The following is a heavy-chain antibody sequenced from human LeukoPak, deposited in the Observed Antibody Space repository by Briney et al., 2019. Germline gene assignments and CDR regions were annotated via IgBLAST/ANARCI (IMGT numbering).Heavy chain of an antibody. CDR1: GYTFTSNG. D-gene: IGHD4-17*01. CDR2: ICAYNGNT. Sequence: ASVKLSCNASGYTFTSNGISWVRQAPGQGLEWMGWICAYNGNTNYAQKLQGRVTMTSDKSTSTAYMELRSLRSDDTAVYYCARDYGYYVWFDPWRQGTLVSVST. J-gene: IGHJ5*02. V-gene: IGHV1-18*01. CDR3: ARDYGYYVWFDP.